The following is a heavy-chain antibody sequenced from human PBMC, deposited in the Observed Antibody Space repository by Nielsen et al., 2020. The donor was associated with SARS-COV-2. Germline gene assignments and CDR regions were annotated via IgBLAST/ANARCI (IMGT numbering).Heavy chain of an antibody. J-gene: IGHJ6*02. CDR3: ARDSRGGSSHLFYYYGMDV. CDR2: ISSSSSYI. V-gene: IGHV3-21*01. Sequence: GESLKISCAASGFTFSSYSMNRVRQAPGKGLEWVSSISSSSSYIYYADSVKGRFTISRDNAKNSLYLQMNSLRAEDTAVYYCARDSRGGSSHLFYYYGMDVWGQGTTVTVSS. D-gene: IGHD1-26*01. CDR1: GFTFSSYS.